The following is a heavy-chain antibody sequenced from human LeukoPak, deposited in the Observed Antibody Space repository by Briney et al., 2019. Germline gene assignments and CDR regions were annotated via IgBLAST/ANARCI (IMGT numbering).Heavy chain of an antibody. V-gene: IGHV4-4*07. CDR2: IYTSGIT. D-gene: IGHD5-18*01. CDR3: ARGRYSYGPQNYDYMDV. Sequence: SETLSLTCTVSGVSISSYYWTWIRQSAGKGLEWIGRIYTSGITYYNPSLKSRVSMSVDTSKNQFSLKLSSVTAADTAVYYCARGRYSYGPQNYDYMDVWGKGTTVTISS. CDR1: GVSISSYY. J-gene: IGHJ6*03.